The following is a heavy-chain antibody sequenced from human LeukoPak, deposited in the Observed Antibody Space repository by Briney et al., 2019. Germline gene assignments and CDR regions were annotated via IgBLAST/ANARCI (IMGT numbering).Heavy chain of an antibody. CDR1: GGSISSGDYY. CDR2: IYYSGST. Sequence: SETLSLTCTVSGGSISSGDYYWRWIRQPPGKGLEWIGYIYYSGSTYYNPSLKSRVTISVDTSKNQFSLKPSSVTAADTAVYYCARDWSGYDYYYGMDVWGKGTTVTVSS. V-gene: IGHV4-30-4*01. J-gene: IGHJ6*04. D-gene: IGHD5-12*01. CDR3: ARDWSGYDYYYGMDV.